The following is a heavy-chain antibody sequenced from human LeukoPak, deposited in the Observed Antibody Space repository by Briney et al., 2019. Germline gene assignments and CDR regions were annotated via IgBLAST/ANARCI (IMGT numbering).Heavy chain of an antibody. V-gene: IGHV4-61*02. CDR1: GGSISSGSYY. CDR3: ARWTVDPPSKVVSYGMDV. Sequence: PSETLSLTCTVSGGSISSGSYYWSWIRQPAGKGLEWIGRIYTRGSTNYSPSLKSRVTISVDTSKNQFSLKLSSVTAADTAVYYCARWTVDPPSKVVSYGMDVWGQGTTVTVSS. J-gene: IGHJ6*02. CDR2: IYTRGST. D-gene: IGHD2-2*01.